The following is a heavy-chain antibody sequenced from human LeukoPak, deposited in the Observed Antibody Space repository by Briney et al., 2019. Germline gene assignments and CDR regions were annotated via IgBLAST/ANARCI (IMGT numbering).Heavy chain of an antibody. J-gene: IGHJ1*01. CDR3: VGRGIAHF. CDR2: GSYNESST. CDR1: GFPFSAYG. Sequence: GGSLSLSCAASGFPFSAYGITWVRQATGKGLEWVSAGSYNESSTVYGDGVKGRFTIPSDNPKNTVNEQMNSLRAGDTAVYYCVGRGIAHFWGQGTLVTVSS. V-gene: IGHV3-23*02. D-gene: IGHD6-13*01.